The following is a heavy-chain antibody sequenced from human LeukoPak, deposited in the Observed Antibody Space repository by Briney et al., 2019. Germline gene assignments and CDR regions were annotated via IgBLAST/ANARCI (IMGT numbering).Heavy chain of an antibody. V-gene: IGHV3-23*01. CDR3: ARSQWLATPDYVDY. CDR2: VTGSDDRT. J-gene: IGHJ4*02. Sequence: GGSLRLSCAASGFTFSSYAMTWVRQAPGKGLEWVSTVTGSDDRTYYADSVKGRLTISRDYSKNTLHLQINSLRAEDTAVYYCARSQWLATPDYVDYWGQGTLVTVSS. CDR1: GFTFSSYA. D-gene: IGHD6-19*01.